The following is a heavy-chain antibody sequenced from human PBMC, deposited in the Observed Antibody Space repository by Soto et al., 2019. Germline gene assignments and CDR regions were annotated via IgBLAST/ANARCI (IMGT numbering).Heavy chain of an antibody. CDR2: MNPNTGNS. Sequence: ASVKVSCKASGYTFTSYDIYWVRQATGQGLEWMGWMNPNTGNSGYAQKFQGRVTMTSETSISTAHMELSSLSTEDTAVYYCARRAETHAYTGFGVDKCFFDVWG. CDR1: GYTFTSYD. CDR3: ARRAETHAYTGFGVDKCFFDV. J-gene: IGHJ6*01. V-gene: IGHV1-8*01. D-gene: IGHD2-8*01.